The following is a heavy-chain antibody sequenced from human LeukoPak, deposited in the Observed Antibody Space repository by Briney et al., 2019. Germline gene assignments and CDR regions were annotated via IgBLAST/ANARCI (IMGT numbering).Heavy chain of an antibody. D-gene: IGHD3-3*01. Sequence: GASVKVSCKASGYTFTSYGISWVRQAPGQGLEWMGWINPNSGGTNYAQKFQGRVTMTRDTSISTAYMELSRLRSDDTAVYYCARELGYDFWSGYYSYYYGMDVWGQGTTVTVSS. CDR3: ARELGYDFWSGYYSYYYGMDV. J-gene: IGHJ6*02. V-gene: IGHV1-2*02. CDR1: GYTFTSYG. CDR2: INPNSGGT.